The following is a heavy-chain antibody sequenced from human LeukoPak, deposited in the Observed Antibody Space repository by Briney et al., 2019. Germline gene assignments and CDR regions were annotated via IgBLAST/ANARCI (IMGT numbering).Heavy chain of an antibody. J-gene: IGHJ3*02. CDR2: INPNSGET. D-gene: IGHD3-22*01. CDR1: GYTLTAYY. Sequence: SMKVSCKASGYTLTAYYLHWVRQAPGQGLEWMGRINPNSGETTYAQKFQGRVTMTKDTSIGTAYMELSSLRSDDTAVYYCAKPHYESSRLHVDPFDSWGQGTMVTVSS. CDR3: AKPHYESSRLHVDPFDS. V-gene: IGHV1-2*06.